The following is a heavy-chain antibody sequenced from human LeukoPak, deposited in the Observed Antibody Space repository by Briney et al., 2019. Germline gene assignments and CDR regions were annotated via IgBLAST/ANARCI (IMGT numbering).Heavy chain of an antibody. V-gene: IGHV4-59*01. Sequence: SETLSLTCTVTGGFISSYYWSWIRQPPGKGLEWIGYIYYSGTTNYNPSLKSRVTISVDTSKNQFSLKLSSVTAADTAVYYCARGVYIAAAQYGYWGQGTLVTVSS. J-gene: IGHJ4*02. CDR2: IYYSGTT. CDR1: GGFISSYY. D-gene: IGHD6-13*01. CDR3: ARGVYIAAAQYGY.